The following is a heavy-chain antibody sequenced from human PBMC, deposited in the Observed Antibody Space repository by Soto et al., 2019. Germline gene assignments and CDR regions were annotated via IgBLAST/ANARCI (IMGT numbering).Heavy chain of an antibody. V-gene: IGHV4-59*01. CDR3: ARTGPHYSSGYYPLDY. CDR1: GFTFSDYY. Sequence: LCFAASGFTFSDYYMSWIRQPLGKGLELIGYIYYSGSTNYNPSLKSRVTISVDTSKNQFSLKLSSVTAADTAVYYCARTGPHYSSGYYPLDYWGQGTLVAIS. D-gene: IGHD3-22*01. CDR2: IYYSGST. J-gene: IGHJ4*02.